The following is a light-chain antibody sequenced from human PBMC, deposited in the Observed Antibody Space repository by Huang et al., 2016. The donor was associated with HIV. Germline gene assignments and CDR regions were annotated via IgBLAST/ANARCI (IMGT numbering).Light chain of an antibody. J-gene: IGKJ1*01. CDR2: WAS. Sequence: DIVMTQSPESLAVSLCERATIHCKSSLSIFSGSNNRNYLAWYQQRPGQPPKLLIYWASTRESGVPDRVRGSGSGADFSLTISSLQAEDVAVYYCQQYYGAPRTFGQGTKVEIK. V-gene: IGKV4-1*01. CDR1: LSIFSGSNNRNY. CDR3: QQYYGAPRT.